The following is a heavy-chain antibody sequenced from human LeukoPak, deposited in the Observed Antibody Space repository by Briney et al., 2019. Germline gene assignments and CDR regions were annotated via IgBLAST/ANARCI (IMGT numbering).Heavy chain of an antibody. Sequence: GGSLRLSCAASGFTFTSCWMNWVRQAPGKGLEWVANIKPDGSEKYYVDSVKGRFTISRDNAKNSLFLQMNSLRAEDTAVYYCASGSWNDRAFDTWGQGTMVAVSS. CDR1: GFTFTSCW. J-gene: IGHJ3*02. CDR3: ASGSWNDRAFDT. D-gene: IGHD1-1*01. CDR2: IKPDGSEK. V-gene: IGHV3-7*01.